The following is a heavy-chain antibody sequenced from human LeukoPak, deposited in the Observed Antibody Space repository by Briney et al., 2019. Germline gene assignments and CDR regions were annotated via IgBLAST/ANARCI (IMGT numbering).Heavy chain of an antibody. D-gene: IGHD3-10*01. V-gene: IGHV3-21*05. Sequence: PGGSLRLSCAASGFTFSRYAMHWVRQAPGKGLEWVSYISSSSSYTNYANSVKGRFTISRDNAKNSLYLQMNSLRAEDTAVYYCARSGGFGDFDYWGQGTLVTVSS. CDR3: ARSGGFGDFDY. J-gene: IGHJ4*02. CDR1: GFTFSRYA. CDR2: ISSSSSYT.